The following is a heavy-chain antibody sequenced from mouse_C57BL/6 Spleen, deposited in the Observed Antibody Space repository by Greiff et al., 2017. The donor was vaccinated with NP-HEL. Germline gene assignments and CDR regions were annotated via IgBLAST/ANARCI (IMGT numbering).Heavy chain of an antibody. V-gene: IGHV1-4*01. CDR1: GYTFTSYT. CDR2: INPSSGYT. CDR3: ARTLYYYGSSYWYFDV. D-gene: IGHD1-1*01. J-gene: IGHJ1*03. Sequence: QVQLQQSGAELARPGASVKMSCKASGYTFTSYTMHWVKQRPGQGLEWIGYINPSSGYTKYNQKFKDKATLTADKSSSTAYMQLSSLTSEDSAVYYCARTLYYYGSSYWYFDVWGTGTTVTVSS.